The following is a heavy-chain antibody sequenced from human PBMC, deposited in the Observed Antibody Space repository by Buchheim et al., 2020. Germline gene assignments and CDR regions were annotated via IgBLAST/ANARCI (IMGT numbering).Heavy chain of an antibody. V-gene: IGHV3-33*01. CDR3: ARDVDTSGHYSRFDP. D-gene: IGHD3-22*01. CDR2: IWSDGNKK. Sequence: QVQLVESGGGVVQPGTSLRLSCAASGFTFSSYGMHWVRQAPGKGLEWVAVIWSDGNKKYYVDSVKGRFTIFRDRSKKTLYLQMNSLRVEDTAVYYCARDVDTSGHYSRFDPWGQGT. CDR1: GFTFSSYG. J-gene: IGHJ5*02.